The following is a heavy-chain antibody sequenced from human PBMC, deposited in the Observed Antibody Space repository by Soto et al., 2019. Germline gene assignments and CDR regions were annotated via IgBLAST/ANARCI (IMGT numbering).Heavy chain of an antibody. V-gene: IGHV4-38-2*01. J-gene: IGHJ4*02. CDR2: IYHGGTT. CDR3: ASQRAPYYFDY. Sequence: SVPNCLSCRFSGGTLMSGAYLAWIRQPPGKGPEWIASIYHGGTTFYNPSLKSRITISVDTSNNQLSLKLSSVTAADTAVYYCASQRAPYYFDYWGRGAGVTVSA. CDR1: GGTLMSGAY.